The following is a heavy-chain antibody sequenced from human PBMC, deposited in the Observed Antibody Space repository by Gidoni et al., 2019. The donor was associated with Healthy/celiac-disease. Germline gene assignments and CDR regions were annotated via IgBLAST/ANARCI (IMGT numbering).Heavy chain of an antibody. CDR1: GFPFGSYG. V-gene: IGHV3-30*18. CDR2: ISYDGSNK. CDR3: AKMKNYYDSSGYSS. J-gene: IGHJ4*02. Sequence: QVQLVESGGALVQPGGSLGLSCEASGFPFGSYGMHWVRRAPGKGLEWVAVISYDGSNKYYADSVKGRFTISRDNSKNTLYLQMNSLRAEDTAVYYCAKMKNYYDSSGYSSWGQGTLVTVSS. D-gene: IGHD3-22*01.